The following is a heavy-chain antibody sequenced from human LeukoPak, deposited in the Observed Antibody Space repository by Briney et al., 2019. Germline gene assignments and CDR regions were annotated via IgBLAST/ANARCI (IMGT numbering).Heavy chain of an antibody. Sequence: GGSLRLSCAASGFTVNSNYMSWVRQAPGKGLEWVSVIYSGGSTYYADSVKGRFTISRDNSKNTLYLQMNSLRAEDTAVYYCARWGDSYGPAFDIWGQGTMVTVSS. V-gene: IGHV3-66*01. CDR2: IYSGGST. CDR3: ARWGDSYGPAFDI. J-gene: IGHJ3*02. CDR1: GFTVNSNY. D-gene: IGHD5-18*01.